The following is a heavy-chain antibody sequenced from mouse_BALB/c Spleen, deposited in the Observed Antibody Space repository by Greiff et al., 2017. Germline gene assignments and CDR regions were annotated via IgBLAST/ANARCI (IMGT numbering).Heavy chain of an antibody. CDR2: IWAGGST. CDR3: ARGYYGYDYAMDY. D-gene: IGHD1-2*01. CDR1: GLSLTSYG. J-gene: IGHJ4*01. V-gene: IGHV2-9*02. Sequence: VQVVESGPGLVAPSQSLSITCTVSGLSLTSYGVHWVRQPPGKGLEWLGVIWAGGSTNYNSALMSRLSISKDNSKSQVFLKMNSLQTDDTAMYYCARGYYGYDYAMDYWGQGTSVTVSS.